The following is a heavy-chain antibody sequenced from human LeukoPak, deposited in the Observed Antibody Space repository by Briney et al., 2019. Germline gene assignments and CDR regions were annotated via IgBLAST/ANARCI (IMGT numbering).Heavy chain of an antibody. CDR3: AKDLPYCGGDCYFGYFDY. V-gene: IGHV3-53*01. CDR1: GFTVSSTY. Sequence: GGSLRLSCAASGFTVSSTYMSWVRQAPGKGLEWVSVIYSGGSTYYADSVKGRFTISRDNSKNTLYLQMNSLRAEDTAVYYCAKDLPYCGGDCYFGYFDYWGQGTLVTVSS. CDR2: IYSGGST. J-gene: IGHJ4*02. D-gene: IGHD2-21*02.